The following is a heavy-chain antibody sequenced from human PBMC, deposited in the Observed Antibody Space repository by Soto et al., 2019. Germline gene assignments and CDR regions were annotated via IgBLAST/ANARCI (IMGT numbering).Heavy chain of an antibody. V-gene: IGHV3-23*01. CDR1: GFTFSSYA. CDR2: ISGSGGST. J-gene: IGHJ4*02. CDR3: AKRATGTDFDY. D-gene: IGHD1-1*01. Sequence: GGSLRLSCAASGFTFSSYAMNWVRQAPGKGLEWVSVISGSGGSTYHADSVKGRFTISRDNSKNTLYLQMNSLRAEDTAVYYCAKRATGTDFDYWGQGTLVTVSS.